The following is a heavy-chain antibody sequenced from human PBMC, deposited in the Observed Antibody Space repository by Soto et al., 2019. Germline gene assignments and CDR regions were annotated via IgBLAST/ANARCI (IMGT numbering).Heavy chain of an antibody. CDR3: AKDKYSIAAAGNCFDP. CDR2: ISYDGSNK. CDR1: GFTFSSYG. D-gene: IGHD6-13*01. Sequence: QVQLVESGGGVVQPGRSLRLSCAASGFTFSSYGMHWVRQAPGKGLEWVAVISYDGSNKYYADSVKGRFTISRDNSKNTLYLQMNSLRAEDTAVYYCAKDKYSIAAAGNCFDPWGQGTLVTVSS. J-gene: IGHJ5*02. V-gene: IGHV3-30*18.